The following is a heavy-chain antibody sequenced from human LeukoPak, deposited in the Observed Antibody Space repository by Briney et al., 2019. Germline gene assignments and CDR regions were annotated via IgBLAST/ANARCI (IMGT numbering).Heavy chain of an antibody. CDR3: ARIRCGHSGSVCYNH. CDR1: GVSINDYY. J-gene: IGHJ4*02. V-gene: IGHV4-34*01. Sequence: SETLSLTCGVLGVSINDYYWSWIRQSPGKGLESIGEISHTEGTRYNPSLESRVTMSVGTSENQLSLKLIFVTAADTAVYYCARIRCGHSGSVCYNHWGLGTLVTVSS. CDR2: ISHTEGT. D-gene: IGHD3-9*01.